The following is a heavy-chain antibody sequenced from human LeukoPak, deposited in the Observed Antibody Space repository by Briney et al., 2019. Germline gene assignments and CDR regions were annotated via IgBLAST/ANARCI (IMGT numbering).Heavy chain of an antibody. CDR2: ISYDGSNK. CDR3: ARDSVGATNYFDY. V-gene: IGHV3-30-3*01. J-gene: IGHJ4*02. Sequence: PGRSLRLSCAASGFTFSSYAMHWVRQAPGKGLEWVAVISYDGSNKYYADSVKGRITISRDNSKNTLYLQMNSLRAEDTAVYYCARDSVGATNYFDYWGQGTLVTVSS. CDR1: GFTFSSYA. D-gene: IGHD1-26*01.